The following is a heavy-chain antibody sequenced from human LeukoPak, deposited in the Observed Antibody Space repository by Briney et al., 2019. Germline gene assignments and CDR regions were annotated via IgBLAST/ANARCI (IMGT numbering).Heavy chain of an antibody. D-gene: IGHD3-22*01. CDR3: ARLGDYYDSSGYGN. CDR1: GGSISSHY. Sequence: PSETLSLTCTVSGGSISSHYWSWIRQPPGKGLEWIGYIYTSGSTNYNPSLKSRVTISVDTSKDQFSLKLSSVTAADTAVYYCARLGDYYDSSGYGNWGQGTLVTVSS. CDR2: IYTSGST. V-gene: IGHV4-4*09. J-gene: IGHJ4*02.